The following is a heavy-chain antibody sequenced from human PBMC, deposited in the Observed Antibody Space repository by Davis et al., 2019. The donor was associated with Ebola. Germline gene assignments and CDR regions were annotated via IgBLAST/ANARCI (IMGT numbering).Heavy chain of an antibody. V-gene: IGHV1-69*06. D-gene: IGHD2-15*01. CDR2: IIPIFGTA. CDR3: ASYCSGGSCYFRDPDAFDI. Sequence: SVKVSCKASGGTFSSYAISWVRQAPGQGLEWMGGIIPIFGTANYAQKFQGRVTITADKSTSTAYMELSSLRSEDTAVYYCASYCSGGSCYFRDPDAFDIWGQGTMVTVSS. CDR1: GGTFSSYA. J-gene: IGHJ3*02.